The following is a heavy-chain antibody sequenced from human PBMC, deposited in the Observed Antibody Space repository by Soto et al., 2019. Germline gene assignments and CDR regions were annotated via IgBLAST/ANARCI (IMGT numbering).Heavy chain of an antibody. D-gene: IGHD6-19*01. CDR1: GFTFGSYE. CDR2: ISSSGSTI. J-gene: IGHJ6*02. CDR3: ARNITYSSGWFRRYYYYGMDV. V-gene: IGHV3-48*03. Sequence: PGGSLRLSCAASGFTFGSYEMNWVRQAPGKGLEWVSYISSSGSTIYYADSVKGRFTISGDNAKNSLYLQMNSLRAEDTAVYYCARNITYSSGWFRRYYYYGMDVWGQGTKVTVSS.